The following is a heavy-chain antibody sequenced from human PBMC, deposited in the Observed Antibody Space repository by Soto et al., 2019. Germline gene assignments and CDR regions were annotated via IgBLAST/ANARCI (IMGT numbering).Heavy chain of an antibody. CDR3: ARDLGHDYVWGSYRPNWFDP. V-gene: IGHV1-69*06. D-gene: IGHD3-16*02. Sequence: QVQLVQSGAEVKKPGSSVKVSCKASGGTFSSYAISWVRQAPGQGLEWMGGIIPIFGTANYAQKFQGRVTITADKSTSTAYMELSSLRSEDTAVYYCARDLGHDYVWGSYRPNWFDPWGQGTLVTVSS. CDR2: IIPIFGTA. CDR1: GGTFSSYA. J-gene: IGHJ5*02.